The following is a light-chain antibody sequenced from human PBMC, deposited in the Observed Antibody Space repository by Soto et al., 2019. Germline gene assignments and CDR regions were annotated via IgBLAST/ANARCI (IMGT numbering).Light chain of an antibody. CDR1: QSVSNNY. J-gene: IGKJ1*01. CDR2: GAS. V-gene: IGKV3-20*01. Sequence: ENGLSHSRGTLCVKKMKLPTLSFRASQSVSNNYLAWYQQKPGQAPRLLIYGASNRATGIPDRFSGSGSGTDFTLTISRLEPEDFAVYYCQPYGISSRFGQVTKVDI. CDR3: QPYGISSR.